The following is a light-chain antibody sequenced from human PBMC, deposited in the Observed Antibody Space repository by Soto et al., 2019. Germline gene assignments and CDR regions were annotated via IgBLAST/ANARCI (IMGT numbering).Light chain of an antibody. CDR1: QSVLYSSNNKNY. J-gene: IGKJ1*01. Sequence: DIVMTQSPDSLAVSLGERATINCKSSQSVLYSSNNKNYLAWYQQKPGQPPKLLFYWASTRESGVPDRFSGSGSGTDFTLTISSLQAEDVAVVYCQQYYSTPWTFGQGTKVEIK. V-gene: IGKV4-1*01. CDR2: WAS. CDR3: QQYYSTPWT.